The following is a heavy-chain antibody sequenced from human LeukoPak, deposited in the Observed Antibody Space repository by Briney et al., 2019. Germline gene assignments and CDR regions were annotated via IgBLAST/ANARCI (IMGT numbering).Heavy chain of an antibody. J-gene: IGHJ4*02. V-gene: IGHV4-61*02. Sequence: SQTLSLTCTVSGGSISSGSYYWSWIRQPAGKDLEWIGRIYTSGSTNYNPSLKSRVTISVDTSKNQFSLKLSSVAAADTAVYCCARSSGYYLYYFDYWGQGTLVTLSS. D-gene: IGHD3-22*01. CDR1: GGSISSGSYY. CDR2: IYTSGST. CDR3: ARSSGYYLYYFDY.